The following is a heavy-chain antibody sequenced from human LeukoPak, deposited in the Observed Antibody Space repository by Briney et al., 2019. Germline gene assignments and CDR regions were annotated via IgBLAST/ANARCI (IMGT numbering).Heavy chain of an antibody. CDR3: ARDRTPHNDY. J-gene: IGHJ4*02. V-gene: IGHV3-48*03. CDR1: GFTLSEYG. CDR2: ISSSGGTI. D-gene: IGHD2-2*01. Sequence: GGSLRLSCAASGFTLSEYGMNWVRQAPGKGLEGVSYISSSGGTIYYADSVKGRFTISRDNAKSSLYLQMNSLRADDTAVYYGARDRTPHNDYWGQGTLVTVSS.